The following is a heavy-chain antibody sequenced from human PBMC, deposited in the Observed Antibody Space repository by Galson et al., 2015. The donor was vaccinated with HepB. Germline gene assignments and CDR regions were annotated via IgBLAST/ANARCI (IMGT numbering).Heavy chain of an antibody. V-gene: IGHV3-30*18. CDR3: AKDLGSSWYVAPDY. CDR1: GFTFSSYS. J-gene: IGHJ4*02. Sequence: SLRLSCAASGFTFSSYSMHWVRQAPGKGLEWVAVISYDGSNKYYADSVKGRFTISRDNSKNTLYLQMNSLRAEDTAVYYCAKDLGSSWYVAPDYWGQGTLVTVSS. D-gene: IGHD6-13*01. CDR2: ISYDGSNK.